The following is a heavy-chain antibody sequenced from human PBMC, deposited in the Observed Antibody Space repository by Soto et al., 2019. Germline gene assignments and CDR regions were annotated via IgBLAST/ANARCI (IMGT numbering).Heavy chain of an antibody. J-gene: IGHJ3*01. CDR3: ASPPPRGGSGRYYGFSLDV. CDR2: IVPVDSYT. D-gene: IGHD3-10*01. CDR1: GCGLSRDG. V-gene: IGHV5-10-1*01. Sequence: PGESQTISSRCSGCGLSRDGIPSMRQMPGQCLEGVGRIVPVDSYTNYSPSFKGHVTISADKSIRTAYLQWTSLKASDTAIHYCASPPPRGGSGRYYGFSLDVWEPGTAVPV.